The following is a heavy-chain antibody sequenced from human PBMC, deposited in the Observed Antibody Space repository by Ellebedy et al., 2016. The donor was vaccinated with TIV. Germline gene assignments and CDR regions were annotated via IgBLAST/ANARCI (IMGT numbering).Heavy chain of an antibody. CDR3: ARGARYLGHYYGMDV. V-gene: IGHV3-21*01. D-gene: IGHD2-2*01. CDR1: GFTFSSYS. CDR2: ISSSSSYI. Sequence: GESLKISCAASGFTFSSYSMNWVRQAPGKGLEWVSSISSSSSYIYYADSVKGRFTISRDNAKNSLYLQMNSLRAEDTAVYYCARGARYLGHYYGMDVWGQGTTVTVSS. J-gene: IGHJ6*02.